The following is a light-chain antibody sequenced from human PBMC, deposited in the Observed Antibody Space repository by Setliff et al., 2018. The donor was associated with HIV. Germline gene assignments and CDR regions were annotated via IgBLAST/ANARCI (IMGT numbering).Light chain of an antibody. CDR3: SLYTSITPLYV. CDR2: DVS. V-gene: IGLV2-14*03. Sequence: QSALAQPASVSGSPGQSITISCTETSSDVGDYNYVSWYQQHPGKAPKLMISDVSNRPSGVSNRFSGSKSGNAASLTISGLQAEDEADYYCSLYTSITPLYVFGTGTKVTVL. CDR1: SSDVGDYNY. J-gene: IGLJ1*01.